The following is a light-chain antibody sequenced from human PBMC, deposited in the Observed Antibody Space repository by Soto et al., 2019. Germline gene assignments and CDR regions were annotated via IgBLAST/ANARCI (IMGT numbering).Light chain of an antibody. V-gene: IGKV1-33*01. Sequence: DIQMTQSPSSLSAPVGDRVSITCRASKDITNYLSWYQQKPGKAPKLLIYDASNLETGFQSRFIGSGSGTEFTFNISSLQPEDIARYFCQQYDDLPLTFGGGTKVDIQ. CDR3: QQYDDLPLT. CDR1: KDITNY. CDR2: DAS. J-gene: IGKJ4*01.